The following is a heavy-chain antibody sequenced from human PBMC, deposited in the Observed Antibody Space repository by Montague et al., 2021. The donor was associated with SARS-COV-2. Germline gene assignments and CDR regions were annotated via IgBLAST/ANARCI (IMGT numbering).Heavy chain of an antibody. CDR1: GDSMNTYY. CDR3: ARTPMYRSSWYAYFDY. D-gene: IGHD6-13*01. J-gene: IGHJ4*02. V-gene: IGHV4-59*01. Sequence: SETLSLTCTVSGDSMNTYYWCCFIQPPGGGLEWIVYINYSGSTHYNTSLQSRVTLSNDTSNNHYSLRLTSVTTADKAMYFCARTPMYRSSWYAYFDYWGQGTLVTVSS. CDR2: INYSGST.